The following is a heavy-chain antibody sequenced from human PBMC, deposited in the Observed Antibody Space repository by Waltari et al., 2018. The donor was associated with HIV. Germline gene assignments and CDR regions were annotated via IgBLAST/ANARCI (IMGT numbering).Heavy chain of an antibody. CDR1: GGTFSSYA. J-gene: IGHJ3*02. CDR3: ARVVSLLREDAFDI. CDR2: IIPILGIA. Sequence: QVQLVQSGAEVKKPGSSVKVSCKASGGTFSSYAISWVRQAPGQGLEWMGRIIPILGIANYAQKFQGRVTITADKSTSTAYMELSSLRSEDTAVYYCARVVSLLREDAFDIWGQGTMVTVSS. D-gene: IGHD2-15*01. V-gene: IGHV1-69*04.